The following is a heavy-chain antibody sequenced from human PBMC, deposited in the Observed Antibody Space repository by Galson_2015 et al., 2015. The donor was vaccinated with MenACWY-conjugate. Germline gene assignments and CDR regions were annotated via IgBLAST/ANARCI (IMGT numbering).Heavy chain of an antibody. Sequence: SLRLSCAASGFTFSSYAMSWVRQAPGKGLEWVSASSGSTGGTYYADSVKGRLTISRDNSKNTRYLQIDSLRAEDTAVYYCAKDRPPYCTNCVCYLVWAFDIWGQGTMVTVSS. J-gene: IGHJ3*02. V-gene: IGHV3-23*01. CDR1: GFTFSSYA. CDR3: AKDRPPYCTNCVCYLVWAFDI. D-gene: IGHD2-8*01. CDR2: SSGSTGGT.